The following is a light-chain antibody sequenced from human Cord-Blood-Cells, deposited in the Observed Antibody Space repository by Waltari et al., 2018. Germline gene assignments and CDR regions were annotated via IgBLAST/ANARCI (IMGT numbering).Light chain of an antibody. V-gene: IGKV1-5*03. CDR1: QSISSW. Sequence: DIQTTQSPPTLSASVGDRVTITCRASQSISSWLAWYQQKPGKAPKLLIYKASSLESGVPSRFSGSGSGTEFTLTISSLQPDDFATYYCQQYNSYSTFGQGTKLEIK. CDR2: KAS. CDR3: QQYNSYST. J-gene: IGKJ2*01.